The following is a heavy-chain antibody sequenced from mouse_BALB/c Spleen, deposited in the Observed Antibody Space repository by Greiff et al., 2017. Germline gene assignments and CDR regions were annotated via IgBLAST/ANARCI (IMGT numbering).Heavy chain of an antibody. Sequence: EVKLVESGGGLVQPGGSLRLSCATSGFTFTDYYMSWVRQPPGKALEWLGFIRNKANGYTTEYSASVKGRFTISRDNSQSIFYLQMNTLRAEDSATYYCARDIGWSFDYWGQGTTLTVSS. V-gene: IGHV7-3*02. CDR3: ARDIGWSFDY. J-gene: IGHJ2*01. D-gene: IGHD2-3*01. CDR2: IRNKANGYTT. CDR1: GFTFTDYY.